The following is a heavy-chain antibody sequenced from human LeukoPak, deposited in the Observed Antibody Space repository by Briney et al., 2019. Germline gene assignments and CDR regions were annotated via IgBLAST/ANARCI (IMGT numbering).Heavy chain of an antibody. Sequence: PGGSLRLSCAAPGFTFSSYWMSWVRQAPGKGLEWVANIKQDGSEKYYVDSVKGRFTISRDNAKNSLYLQMNSLRAEDTAVYYCAREKTQVRYDSSGYYLDYWGQGTLVTVSS. CDR1: GFTFSSYW. J-gene: IGHJ4*02. CDR3: AREKTQVRYDSSGYYLDY. D-gene: IGHD3-22*01. V-gene: IGHV3-7*01. CDR2: IKQDGSEK.